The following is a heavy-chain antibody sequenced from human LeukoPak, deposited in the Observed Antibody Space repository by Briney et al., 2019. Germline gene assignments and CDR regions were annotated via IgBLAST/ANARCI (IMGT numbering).Heavy chain of an antibody. J-gene: IGHJ4*02. D-gene: IGHD6-13*01. CDR3: TREAAAGIDY. CDR1: GFTFSSYG. V-gene: IGHV3-30*02. CDR2: IRYDGSNK. Sequence: GGSLRLSCAASGFTFSSYGMHWVRQAPGKGLEWVAFIRYDGSNKYYADSVKGRFTISRDNAKNSLYLQMNSLRAEDTAVYFCTREAAAGIDYWGQGTLVTVSS.